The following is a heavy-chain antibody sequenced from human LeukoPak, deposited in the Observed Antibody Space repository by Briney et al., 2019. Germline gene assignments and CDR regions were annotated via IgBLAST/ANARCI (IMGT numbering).Heavy chain of an antibody. Sequence: GGSLRLSCAASGFSLSDYWMHWVRQAPGKGLVWVSRIGPDGSGTTYADSVKGRFTISRDKSKNTVNLQMNSLRDEDAAVYYCTRVQAGRSGLMDVWGRGTTVTVSS. V-gene: IGHV3-74*03. CDR1: GFSLSDYW. D-gene: IGHD2-8*02. J-gene: IGHJ6*02. CDR2: IGPDGSGT. CDR3: TRVQAGRSGLMDV.